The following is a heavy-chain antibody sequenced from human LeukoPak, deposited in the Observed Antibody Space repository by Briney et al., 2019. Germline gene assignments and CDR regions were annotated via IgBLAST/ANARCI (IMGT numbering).Heavy chain of an antibody. J-gene: IGHJ6*02. D-gene: IGHD3-22*01. V-gene: IGHV4-59*01. Sequence: SETLSLTCTVSGGSISSYYWSWIRQPPGKGLEWIGYIYYSGSTNYNPSLKSRVTISVDTSKNQFSLKLSSVTAADTAVYYCARLDSSGYPTSYYYYGMDVWGQGTTVTVSS. CDR1: GGSISSYY. CDR3: ARLDSSGYPTSYYYYGMDV. CDR2: IYYSGST.